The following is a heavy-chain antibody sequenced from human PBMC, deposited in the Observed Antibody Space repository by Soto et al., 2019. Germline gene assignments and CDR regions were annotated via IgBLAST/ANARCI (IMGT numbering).Heavy chain of an antibody. CDR1: GYTFTDYY. J-gene: IGHJ4*02. D-gene: IGHD3-22*01. CDR3: ANAGSYYQAFDY. Sequence: ASVKVSCKASGYTFTDYYIHWVRQAPGQGLEWMGIINPSGGSTTYAQKFQGRVTMTMDTSTSTVYMELSSLRSEDTAVYYCANAGSYYQAFDYWGQGTLVTVSS. CDR2: INPSGGST. V-gene: IGHV1-46*01.